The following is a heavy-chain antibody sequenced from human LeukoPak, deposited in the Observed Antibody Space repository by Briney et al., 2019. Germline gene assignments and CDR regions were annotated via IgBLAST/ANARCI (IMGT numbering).Heavy chain of an antibody. Sequence: PGGPLRFSGAASGFTFRSYGMHGVRQAPGRGRGGGGRGKDKANSYTTVHAASVRGRHTITRDDSKHSLYPQVNSLKTEDTAVYYCVRATGSSWRHFDYWGQGTLVTVSS. J-gene: IGHJ4*02. V-gene: IGHV3-72*01. CDR2: GKDKANSYTT. D-gene: IGHD6-13*01. CDR3: VRATGSSWRHFDY. CDR1: GFTFRSYG.